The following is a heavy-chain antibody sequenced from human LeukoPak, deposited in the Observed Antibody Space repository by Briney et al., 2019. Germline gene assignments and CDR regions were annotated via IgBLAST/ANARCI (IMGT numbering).Heavy chain of an antibody. CDR1: GLTFRSYW. CDR3: ARPQLRYFDWYWAFDI. Sequence: GGSLRLSCAVSGLTFRSYWMSWVRQAPGKGLEGVANINQEGSEKYFVDSVKGRFTISRDNAKNSLHLQMNTLRDEDTAVYYCARPQLRYFDWYWAFDIWGQGTMVTVSS. D-gene: IGHD3-9*01. V-gene: IGHV3-7*01. CDR2: INQEGSEK. J-gene: IGHJ3*02.